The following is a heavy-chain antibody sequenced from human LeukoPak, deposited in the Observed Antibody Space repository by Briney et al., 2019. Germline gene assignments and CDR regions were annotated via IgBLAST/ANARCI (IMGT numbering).Heavy chain of an antibody. Sequence: GGSLRLSCAVSGFTFSSYWMNWVRQAPGKGLEWVANIKQDGSEKNYVDSVKGRFTISRDNAKSSLFLQMNDLRAEDTAVYYCAKGGRGNGEVYWGQGTLDTVSS. D-gene: IGHD2-8*01. J-gene: IGHJ4*02. CDR2: IKQDGSEK. CDR3: AKGGRGNGEVY. V-gene: IGHV3-7*01. CDR1: GFTFSSYW.